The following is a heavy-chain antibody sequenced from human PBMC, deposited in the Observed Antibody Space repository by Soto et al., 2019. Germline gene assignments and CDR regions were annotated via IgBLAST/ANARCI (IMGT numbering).Heavy chain of an antibody. J-gene: IGHJ4*02. CDR1: GGSFSGYY. CDR2: INHSGST. CDR3: ARVYCSGGSCSFDY. Sequence: TSETLSLTCAVYGGSFSGYYWSWIRQPPGKGLEWIGEINHSGSTNYNPSLKSRVTISVDTSKNQFSLKLSSVTAADTAVYYCARVYCSGGSCSFDYWGQGTLVTVS. V-gene: IGHV4-34*01. D-gene: IGHD2-15*01.